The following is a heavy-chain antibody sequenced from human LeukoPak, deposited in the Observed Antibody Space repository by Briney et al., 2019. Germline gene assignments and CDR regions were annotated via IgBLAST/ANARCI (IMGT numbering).Heavy chain of an antibody. CDR3: ARELDY. CDR1: GFTFTCLY. V-gene: IGHV3-7*04. Sequence: GGPLTLSCAASGFTFTCLYMICVRQGPGKRLAWGGNIKPDGSETHYVGSLKAPFTISSDNAKNSLYLQTNSLRAADTAVYYCARELDYWGQGTLVTVSS. CDR2: IKPDGSET. J-gene: IGHJ4*02.